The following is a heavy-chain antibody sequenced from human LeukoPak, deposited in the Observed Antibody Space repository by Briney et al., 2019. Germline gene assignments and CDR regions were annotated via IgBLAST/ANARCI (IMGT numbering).Heavy chain of an antibody. V-gene: IGHV4-39*01. J-gene: IGHJ4*02. Sequence: SETLSLTCTVSGGSISSSSYYWGWIRQPPGKGLEWIGSIYYSGSTYYNPSLKSRVTISVDTSKNQFSLKLSSVTAADTAVYYCATHFYYYGSGSYYNGIDYWGQGTLVTVSS. D-gene: IGHD3-10*01. CDR1: GGSISSSSYY. CDR2: IYYSGST. CDR3: ATHFYYYGSGSYYNGIDY.